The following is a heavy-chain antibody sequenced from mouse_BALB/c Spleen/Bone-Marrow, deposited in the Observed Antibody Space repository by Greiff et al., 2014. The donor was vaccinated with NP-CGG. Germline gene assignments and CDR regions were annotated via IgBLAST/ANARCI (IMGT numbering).Heavy chain of an antibody. CDR3: AKNRGNWDVDYAMDY. CDR2: IWRGGST. D-gene: IGHD4-1*01. V-gene: IGHV2-5-1*01. CDR1: GFSLTSYG. J-gene: IGHJ4*01. Sequence: QVQLQQSGPSLVQPSQSLSITCTVSGFSLTSYGVHWVRQSPGKGLEWLGVIWRGGSTDYNAAFMSRLSITKDNSKSQVFFKMNSLQADDTAIYYCAKNRGNWDVDYAMDYWGQGTSVTVSS.